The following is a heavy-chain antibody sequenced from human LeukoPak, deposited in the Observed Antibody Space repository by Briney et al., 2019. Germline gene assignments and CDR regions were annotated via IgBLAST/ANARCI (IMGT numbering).Heavy chain of an antibody. CDR2: IYYSGST. CDR3: ARGEIVVVPAAIIFDP. V-gene: IGHV4-59*01. J-gene: IGHJ5*02. D-gene: IGHD2-2*02. CDR1: GGSISSYY. Sequence: SESLSLTCTVSGGSISSYYWSWIRQPPGKGLEWIGYIYYSGSTNYNPSLKSRVTISVDTSKNQFSLKLSSVTAADTAVYYCARGEIVVVPAAIIFDPWGQGTLVTVSS.